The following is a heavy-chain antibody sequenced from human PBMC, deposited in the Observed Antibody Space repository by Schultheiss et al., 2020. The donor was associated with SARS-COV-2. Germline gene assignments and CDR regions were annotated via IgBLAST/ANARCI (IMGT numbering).Heavy chain of an antibody. CDR1: GFTFSSYG. Sequence: GGSLRLSCAASGFTFSSYGMHWVRQAPGKGLEWVAVIWYDGSNKYYADSVKGRFTISRDNAKNSLYLQMNSLRAEDTALYYCEKDIMPSYAYYYGMDVWGQGTTVTVSS. J-gene: IGHJ6*02. CDR3: EKDIMPSYAYYYGMDV. D-gene: IGHD5-18*01. V-gene: IGHV3-33*03. CDR2: IWYDGSNK.